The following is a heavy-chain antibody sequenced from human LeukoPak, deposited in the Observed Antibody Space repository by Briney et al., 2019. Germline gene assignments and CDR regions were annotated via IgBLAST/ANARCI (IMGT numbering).Heavy chain of an antibody. D-gene: IGHD6-13*01. CDR1: GFTFSNAW. V-gene: IGHV3-15*01. Sequence: PGGSLRLSCAASGFTFSNAWMSWVRQAPGKGLEWVGRIKSKTDGGTTDYAAPVKGRFTISRDNSKNTLYLQMNSLRAGDTAVYSCAKRQQLVENWGQGTLVTVSS. CDR3: AKRQQLVEN. J-gene: IGHJ4*02. CDR2: IKSKTDGGTT.